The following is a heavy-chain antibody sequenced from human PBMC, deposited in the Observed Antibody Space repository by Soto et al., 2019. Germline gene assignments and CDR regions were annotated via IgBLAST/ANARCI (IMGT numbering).Heavy chain of an antibody. CDR3: ARAGSSRFESRNWFDP. J-gene: IGHJ5*02. Sequence: SQTLSLTCAISGDSVSSNSAAWNWIRQSPSRGLEWLGRTYYRSKWYNDYAVSVKSRITINPDTSKNQFSLQLNSVTPEDTAVYYCARAGSSRFESRNWFDPWGQGXLVTVYS. V-gene: IGHV6-1*01. CDR2: TYYRSKWYN. CDR1: GDSVSSNSAA. D-gene: IGHD6-13*01.